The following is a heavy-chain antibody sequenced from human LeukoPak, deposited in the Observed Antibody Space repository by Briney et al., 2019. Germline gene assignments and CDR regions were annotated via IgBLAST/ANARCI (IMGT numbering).Heavy chain of an antibody. CDR2: ISSSSSYI. CDR1: GFTFSSYS. CDR3: AREKNGVAAAGLFDY. D-gene: IGHD6-13*01. Sequence: GGSLRLSCAASGFTFSSYSMNWVRQAPGKGLEWVSSISSSSSYIYYADSVKGRFTISRGNAKNSLYLQMNSLRAEDTAVYYCAREKNGVAAAGLFDYWGQGTLVTVSS. V-gene: IGHV3-21*01. J-gene: IGHJ4*02.